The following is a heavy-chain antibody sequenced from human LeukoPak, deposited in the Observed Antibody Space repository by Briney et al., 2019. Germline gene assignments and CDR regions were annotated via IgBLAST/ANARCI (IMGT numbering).Heavy chain of an antibody. CDR3: AVGRRTDFDY. D-gene: IGHD1-26*01. V-gene: IGHV1-2*02. J-gene: IGHJ4*02. Sequence: RASVKVPCKASGYTFTDYYIHWVRQAPGQGLEWMGWINPNSGGTNYAQNFQGRVTMTRDTYITTAYMDLGRLRLDDTAVYYCAVGRRTDFDYWGQGTLVTVSS. CDR1: GYTFTDYY. CDR2: INPNSGGT.